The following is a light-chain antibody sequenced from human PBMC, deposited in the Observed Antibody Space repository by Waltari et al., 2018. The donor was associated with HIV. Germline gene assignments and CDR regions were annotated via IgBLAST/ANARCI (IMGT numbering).Light chain of an antibody. CDR2: KAS. J-gene: IGKJ1*01. CDR3: QQYYLSPWT. CDR1: QSNSNW. Sequence: DIQMTQSLSTLSASVGDRVTLTCRASQSNSNWLAWYQQKPGNAPQLLIYKASTLEGGVPSRFRSSGAGTEFTLTINRLQPDDFASYFCQQYYLSPWTFGQGARV. V-gene: IGKV1-5*03.